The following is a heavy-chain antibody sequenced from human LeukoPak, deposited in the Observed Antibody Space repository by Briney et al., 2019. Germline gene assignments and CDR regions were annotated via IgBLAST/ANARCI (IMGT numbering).Heavy chain of an antibody. CDR3: ARVKVGITYWFDP. J-gene: IGHJ5*02. D-gene: IGHD1-26*01. Sequence: AGGSLRLSCAASGFVVNYNYMSWVRQAPGKGLEWVSVIYSGGSTYYADSVEGRFTISRDNSKNTVYLQMNSLRVEDTAVYYCARVKVGITYWFDPSGQGTLVTVSS. CDR2: IYSGGST. V-gene: IGHV3-66*01. CDR1: GFVVNYNY.